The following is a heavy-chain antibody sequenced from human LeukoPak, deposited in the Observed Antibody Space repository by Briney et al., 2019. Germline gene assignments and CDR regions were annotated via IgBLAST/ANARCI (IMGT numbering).Heavy chain of an antibody. J-gene: IGHJ4*02. CDR1: GGSFSGYY. D-gene: IGHD2-2*01. CDR2: INHSGST. CDR3: AKVQSPSSGDY. Sequence: SETLSLTCAVYGGSFSGYYWSWIRQPPGKGLEWIGEINHSGSTNYNPSLKIRVTISVDTSKNQFSLKLSSVTAADTAVYYCAKVQSPSSGDYWGQGTLVTVSS. V-gene: IGHV4-34*01.